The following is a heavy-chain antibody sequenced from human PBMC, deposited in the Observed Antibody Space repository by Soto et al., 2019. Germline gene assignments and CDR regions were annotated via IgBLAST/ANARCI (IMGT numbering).Heavy chain of an antibody. J-gene: IGHJ2*01. CDR1: GGSIRSVY. CDR2: IYYSGST. Sequence: TETVSVPGTVSGGSIRSVYWSWIRQPPGKGLEWIGYIYYSGSTNYNPSLKSRVTISVDTSKNQFSLKLSSVTAADTAVYYCARFNWYFDLWGRGTLVT. V-gene: IGHV4-59*08. CDR3: ARFNWYFDL.